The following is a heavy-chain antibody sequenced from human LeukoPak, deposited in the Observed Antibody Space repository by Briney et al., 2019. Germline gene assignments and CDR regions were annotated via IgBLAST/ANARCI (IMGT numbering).Heavy chain of an antibody. CDR2: IYTSGST. D-gene: IGHD4-17*01. CDR3: ARVVGFYGDYGGDAFDI. J-gene: IGHJ3*02. V-gene: IGHV4-4*09. Sequence: PSETLSLTCTVSGGSISSYYWSWIRQPPGKGLEWIGYIYTSGSTNYNPSLKSRVTISVDTSKNQFSLKLSSVTAADTAVYYCARVVGFYGDYGGDAFDIWGQGTMVTASS. CDR1: GGSISSYY.